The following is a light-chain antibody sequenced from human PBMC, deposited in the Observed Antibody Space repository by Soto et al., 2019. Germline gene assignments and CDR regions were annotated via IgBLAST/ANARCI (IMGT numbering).Light chain of an antibody. J-gene: IGKJ1*01. Sequence: EVVLTQSPATLSLSPGERATLSCRASQTVYEYLAWYQQRPGQAPRLLIYDASNRATGIPARFSGSGSGTDFTLTISSLEPEDFAVYYCQQRTNWLWTFGQGTKVEIK. V-gene: IGKV3-11*01. CDR2: DAS. CDR3: QQRTNWLWT. CDR1: QTVYEY.